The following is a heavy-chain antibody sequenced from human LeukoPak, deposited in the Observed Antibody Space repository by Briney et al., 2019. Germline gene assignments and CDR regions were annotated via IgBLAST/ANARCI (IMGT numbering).Heavy chain of an antibody. CDR1: GGSISNYY. V-gene: IGHV4-59*01. Sequence: SETLSLTCTVSGGSISNYYWSWIRQPPGKGLEWIGYIYYTGSINYNLSLKSRVTISVDTSKNQFSLKLSSVTAADTAVYYCARARSPDAFDIWGQGTMVTVSS. CDR3: ARARSPDAFDI. J-gene: IGHJ3*02. CDR2: IYYTGSI.